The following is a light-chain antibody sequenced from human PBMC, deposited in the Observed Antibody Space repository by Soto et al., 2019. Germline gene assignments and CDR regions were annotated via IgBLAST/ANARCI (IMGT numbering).Light chain of an antibody. V-gene: IGKV1-39*01. CDR3: QQTFGTPRT. CDR2: AAS. J-gene: IGKJ1*01. CDR1: ENIRSY. Sequence: DIQMTQSPSSLSASAGDRVTITCRASENIRSYLNWYQQKPGKAPEVLIYAASKLHSGVPLRFSGSGSGTDFTLNITRLQPEDFATYYCQQTFGTPRTFGQGTKLEI.